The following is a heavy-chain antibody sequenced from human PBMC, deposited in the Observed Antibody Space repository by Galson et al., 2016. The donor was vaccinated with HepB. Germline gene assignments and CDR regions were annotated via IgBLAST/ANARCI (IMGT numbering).Heavy chain of an antibody. Sequence: SLRLSCAASGFTLRSYTMVWVRQAPGKGLEWVSSISPTSRYKHWAASLEGRFAISRDNARNSVFLHLNSLTVEDTGVYYCERAQGDTPGDDGHFDPWGQGTLFTV. CDR1: GFTLRSYT. V-gene: IGHV3-21*01. CDR3: ERAQGDTPGDDGHFDP. J-gene: IGHJ5*02. CDR2: ISPTSRYK. D-gene: IGHD3-16*01.